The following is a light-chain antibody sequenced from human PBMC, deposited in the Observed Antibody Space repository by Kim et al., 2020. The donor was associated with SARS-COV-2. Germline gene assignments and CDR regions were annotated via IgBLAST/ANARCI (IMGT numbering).Light chain of an antibody. CDR1: QDITNS. CDR3: QQYNAYPLT. Sequence: DIQMTQSPSSLSASLGARVTITCRASQDITNSLAWFQQKPGEAPKSLIYDASNLQPGVPSKFSGSGSGAVFTLTINSLQPEDFATYYCQQYNAYPLTFGGGTKVEI. V-gene: IGKV1-16*02. CDR2: DAS. J-gene: IGKJ4*01.